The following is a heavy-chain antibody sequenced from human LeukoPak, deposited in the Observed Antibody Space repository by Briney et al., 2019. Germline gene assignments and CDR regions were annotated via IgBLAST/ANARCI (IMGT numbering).Heavy chain of an antibody. J-gene: IGHJ6*03. CDR2: ISSKNVI. D-gene: IGHD3-3*01. Sequence: GGSLRLSCVASGFTFSRYSMNWVRQAPGKGLEWVSYISSKNVIYYADSVKGRFTISRDNAKNSLYLQMNSLRAEDTAVYYCARPLESYYYMDVWGKGTTVTVSS. V-gene: IGHV3-48*04. CDR3: ARPLESYYYMDV. CDR1: GFTFSRYS.